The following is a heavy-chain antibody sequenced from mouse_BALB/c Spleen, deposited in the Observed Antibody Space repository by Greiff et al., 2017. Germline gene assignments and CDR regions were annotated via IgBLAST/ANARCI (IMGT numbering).Heavy chain of an antibody. J-gene: IGHJ1*01. CDR1: GYTFTSYW. CDR3: AREGGLYCNYGYCDV. CDR2: INPSNGRT. Sequence: QVQLQQPGAELVKPGASVKLSCKASGYTFTSYWMHWVKQRPGQGLEWIGEINPSNGRTNYNEKFKSKATLTVDKSSSTAYMQLSSLTSEDSAVYYCAREGGLYCNYGYCDVGGAGTTVTVSS. V-gene: IGHV1S81*02. D-gene: IGHD6-1*01.